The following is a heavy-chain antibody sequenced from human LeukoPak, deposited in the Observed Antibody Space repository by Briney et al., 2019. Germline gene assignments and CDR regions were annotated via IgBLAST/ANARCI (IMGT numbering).Heavy chain of an antibody. V-gene: IGHV3-23*01. CDR3: ARDLGRGNTPFDY. CDR1: GFTFSRYA. D-gene: IGHD3-16*01. CDR2: ISGSGGST. J-gene: IGHJ4*02. Sequence: GGSLRLSCAASGFTFSRYAMTWVRQAPGKGLEWVSSISGSGGSTSYAVSVKGRFTISRDNSKNTVYLQMNSLRAEDTALYYCARDLGRGNTPFDYWGQGTLVTVSS.